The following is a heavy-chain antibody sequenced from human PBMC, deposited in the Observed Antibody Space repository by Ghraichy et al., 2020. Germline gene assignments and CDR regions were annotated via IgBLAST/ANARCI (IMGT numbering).Heavy chain of an antibody. D-gene: IGHD6-6*01. CDR3: ARHLRPRNAFNI. J-gene: IGHJ3*02. V-gene: IGHV5-10-1*01. CDR1: GYTFGNYW. Sequence: ESLNISCKGSGYTFGNYWITWVRHVSGKGLEWMGRIDPSDSSTDYSPSLHGLVTLSVDKSINTVFLHLTSLKASDSAIYFCARHLRPRNAFNIWGHGTIVTVSS. CDR2: IDPSDSST.